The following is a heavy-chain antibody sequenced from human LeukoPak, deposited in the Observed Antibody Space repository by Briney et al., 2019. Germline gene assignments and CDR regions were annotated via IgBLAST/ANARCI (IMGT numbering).Heavy chain of an antibody. J-gene: IGHJ4*02. CDR2: LSGTGGST. V-gene: IGHV3-23*01. Sequence: GGSLRLSCAASGFTFSSYAMSWVRQAPGKGLEWVSALSGTGGSTYYADSVKGRFTISRDNSKNTLYLQMNSLRAEDTAVYYCARDILGYSSSTSCWGGLDYWGQGTLVTVSS. CDR1: GFTFSSYA. D-gene: IGHD2-2*01. CDR3: ARDILGYSSSTSCWGGLDY.